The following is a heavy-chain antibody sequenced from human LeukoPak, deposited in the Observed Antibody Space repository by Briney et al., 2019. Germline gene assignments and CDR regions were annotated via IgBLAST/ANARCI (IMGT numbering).Heavy chain of an antibody. CDR2: VYYSGST. Sequence: SETLSLTCTVSGGSISSGDHYWSWIRQPPGKGLECIGYVYYSGSTYYNPSLKSRVIISIDTSKNQFSLKLSSMTAADTAVDYCAREPATVPDYGLAVWGQGTPVTVS. V-gene: IGHV4-30-4*01. D-gene: IGHD4-17*01. CDR3: AREPATVPDYGLAV. CDR1: GGSISSGDHY. J-gene: IGHJ6*02.